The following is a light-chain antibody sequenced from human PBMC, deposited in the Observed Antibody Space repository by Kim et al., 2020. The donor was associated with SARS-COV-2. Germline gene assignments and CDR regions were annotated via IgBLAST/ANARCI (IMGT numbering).Light chain of an antibody. V-gene: IGKV1-8*01. J-gene: IGKJ4*01. CDR2: YAL. CDR1: QDISNC. CDR3: QQHYIYPLT. Sequence: AAAGDRVTDTCRASQDISNCLALCQQKPGKDPELLIYYALTLQSGVSQRFIGSRAGTNFTLPISSLQSEDYATYYCQQHYIYPLTFGGGTKVDIK.